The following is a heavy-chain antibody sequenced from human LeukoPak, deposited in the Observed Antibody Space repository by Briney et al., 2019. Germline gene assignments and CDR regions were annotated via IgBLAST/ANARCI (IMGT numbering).Heavy chain of an antibody. D-gene: IGHD6-19*01. CDR2: INHSGST. CDR3: AARWLKYYFDY. V-gene: IGHV4-34*01. Sequence: SETLSLTCAVYGGSFSGYYWSWIRQPPGKGLEWIGEINHSGSTNYNPSLKSRVTISVDTSKNQFSLKLSSVTAADTAVYYCAARWLKYYFDYWGQGTLATVSS. CDR1: GGSFSGYY. J-gene: IGHJ4*02.